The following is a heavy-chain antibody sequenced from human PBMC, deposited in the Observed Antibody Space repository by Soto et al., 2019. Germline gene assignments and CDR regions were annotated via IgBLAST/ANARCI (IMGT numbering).Heavy chain of an antibody. D-gene: IGHD3-22*01. CDR1: GFTFTSSA. Sequence: SVKVSCKASGFTFTSSAVQWVRQARGQRLEWIGWIVVGSGNTNYAQKFQERVTITRDMSTSTAYMELSSLRSEDTAVYYCAADMDYYDSSGYYADLDYWGQGTLVTVSS. J-gene: IGHJ4*02. CDR2: IVVGSGNT. V-gene: IGHV1-58*01. CDR3: AADMDYYDSSGYYADLDY.